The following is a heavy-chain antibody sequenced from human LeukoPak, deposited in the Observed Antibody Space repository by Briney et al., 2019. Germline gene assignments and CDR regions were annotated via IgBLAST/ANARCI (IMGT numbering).Heavy chain of an antibody. CDR2: IYTSGST. CDR3: ARDQCSSTSCYTHWFDP. V-gene: IGHV4-4*07. J-gene: IGHJ5*02. D-gene: IGHD2-2*02. CDR1: GGSISSYY. Sequence: SETLSLTCTVSGGSISSYYWSWIRQPAGKGLEWIGRIYTSGSTNYNPSLKSRVNMSVDTSKNQFSLKLSSVTAADTAVYYCARDQCSSTSCYTHWFDPWGQGTLVTVSS.